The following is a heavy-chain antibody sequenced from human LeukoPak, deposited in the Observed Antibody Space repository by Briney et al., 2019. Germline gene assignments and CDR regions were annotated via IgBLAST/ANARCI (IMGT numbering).Heavy chain of an antibody. CDR3: TRDWGHMAFDH. CDR1: GFSFSVFW. D-gene: IGHD7-27*01. V-gene: IGHV3-74*01. Sequence: PGGSLRLSCRDSGFSFSVFWMHWVRQVPGKGLVWVSRIRSDGTTTDYADSVKGRFTISRDNAKSTLYLQMSSLRVEDTAVYYCTRDWGHMAFDHWGQGTLVTVSS. J-gene: IGHJ4*02. CDR2: IRSDGTTT.